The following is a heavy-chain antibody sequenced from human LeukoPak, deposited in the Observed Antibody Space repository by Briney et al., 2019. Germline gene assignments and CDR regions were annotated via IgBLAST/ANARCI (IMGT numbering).Heavy chain of an antibody. D-gene: IGHD1-26*01. CDR3: ARDGKLSPYHGMDV. V-gene: IGHV4-61*02. CDR2: IYTSGST. Sequence: SETLSLTCTVSGGSISSGSYYWSWIRQPAGKGLEWIGRIYTSGSTNYNPSLKSRVTISVDTSKNQFSLKLSSVTATDTAIYYCARDGKLSPYHGMDVWGQGTTVTVSS. CDR1: GGSISSGSYY. J-gene: IGHJ6*02.